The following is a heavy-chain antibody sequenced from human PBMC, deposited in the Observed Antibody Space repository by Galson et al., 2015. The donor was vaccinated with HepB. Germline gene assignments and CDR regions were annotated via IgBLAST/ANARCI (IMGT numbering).Heavy chain of an antibody. CDR3: ARGETIFGMVVFGMDV. D-gene: IGHD3-3*01. V-gene: IGHV3-64*01. CDR2: ISSNGGST. J-gene: IGHJ6*02. Sequence: SLRLSCAASGFTFSSYAMHWVRQAPGKGLGYVSAISSNGGSTYYANSVKGRFTISRDNSKNTLYLQMGSLRAEDMAVYYCARGETIFGMVVFGMDVWGQGTTVTVSS. CDR1: GFTFSSYA.